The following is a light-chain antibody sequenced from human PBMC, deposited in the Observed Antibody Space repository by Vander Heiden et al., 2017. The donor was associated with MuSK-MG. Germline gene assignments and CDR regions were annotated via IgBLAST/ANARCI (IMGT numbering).Light chain of an antibody. Sequence: EIVLPQSPGTLSLSPGDRATLSCRASQSVNTFLDWYQQRPGQAPRHLIYDASNRATGIPARFSGSGCGTDFTLTISSLEPEDFAVYFCQQRSNWPPFTFGQGTRLETK. J-gene: IGKJ5*01. CDR1: QSVNTF. V-gene: IGKV3-11*01. CDR3: QQRSNWPPFT. CDR2: DAS.